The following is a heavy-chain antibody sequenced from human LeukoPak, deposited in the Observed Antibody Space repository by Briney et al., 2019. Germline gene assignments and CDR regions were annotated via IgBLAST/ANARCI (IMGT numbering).Heavy chain of an antibody. CDR2: IIPIFGTA. CDR3: ASSGYHYYYYMDV. V-gene: IGHV1-69*05. J-gene: IGHJ6*03. Sequence: ASVKVSCKASGYTFTSYYMHWVRQAPGQGLEWMGEIIPIFGTANYAQKFQGRVTITTDESTSTAYMELSSLRSEDTAVYYCASSGYHYYYYMDVWGKWTTVTVSS. D-gene: IGHD1-26*01. CDR1: GYTFTSYY.